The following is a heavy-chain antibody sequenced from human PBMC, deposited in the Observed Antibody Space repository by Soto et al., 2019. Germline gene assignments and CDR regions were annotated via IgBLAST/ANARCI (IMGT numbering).Heavy chain of an antibody. J-gene: IGHJ6*02. Sequence: QVQLVESGGGVVQPGRSLRLSCAASGFIFSNYGMHWVRQAPGKGLEWLAVISNDRTNKNYADSVQGRFTISRDNSENMVYLQTNSLRPEDRAVYYCARYSSTTNYYYGMDVWGQGTTVTVSS. CDR3: ARYSSTTNYYYGMDV. D-gene: IGHD6-13*01. CDR1: GFIFSNYG. CDR2: ISNDRTNK. V-gene: IGHV3-30*03.